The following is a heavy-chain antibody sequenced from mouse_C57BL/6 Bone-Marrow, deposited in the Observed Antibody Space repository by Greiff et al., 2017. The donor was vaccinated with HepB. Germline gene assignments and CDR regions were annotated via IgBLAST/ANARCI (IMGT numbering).Heavy chain of an antibody. D-gene: IGHD1-1*01. CDR2: IYPRSGNT. Sequence: VKLVESGAELARPGASVKLSCKASGYTFTSYGISWVKQRTGQGLEWIGEIYPRSGNTYYNEKFKGKATLTADKSSSTAYMELRSLTSEDSAVYFCARKATVEAWFAYWGQGTLVTVSA. CDR3: ARKATVEAWFAY. V-gene: IGHV1-81*01. J-gene: IGHJ3*01. CDR1: GYTFTSYG.